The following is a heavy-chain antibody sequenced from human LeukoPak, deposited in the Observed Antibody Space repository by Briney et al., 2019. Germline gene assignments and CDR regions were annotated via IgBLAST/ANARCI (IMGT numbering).Heavy chain of an antibody. CDR3: VGGTAAASGSLDH. Sequence: PSETLSLTCTFSGGSLSSYYLTWIRQPPGKGLELIGFIHYSRNTHYTPSLKSRVSISGDTSKNQFSLNLSSVTAADTALYYCVGGTAAASGSLDHWGQGTLVTVSS. D-gene: IGHD1-14*01. CDR1: GGSLSSYY. V-gene: IGHV4-59*08. CDR2: IHYSRNT. J-gene: IGHJ4*02.